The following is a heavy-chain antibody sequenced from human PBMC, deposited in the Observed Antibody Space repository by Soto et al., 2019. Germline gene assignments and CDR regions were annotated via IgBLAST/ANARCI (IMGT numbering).Heavy chain of an antibody. J-gene: IGHJ4*02. D-gene: IGHD4-17*01. CDR1: GFTFSSYA. CDR2: ISYDGSNK. V-gene: IGHV3-30-3*01. CDR3: ARETRYGDYFDY. Sequence: QVQLVESGGGVVQPGRSLRLSCAASGFTFSSYAMHWVRQAPGKGLEWVAVISYDGSNKYYADSVKGRFTISRDNSKNTLYLQMNSLRAEDTAVYYCARETRYGDYFDYWGQGTLVTVSS.